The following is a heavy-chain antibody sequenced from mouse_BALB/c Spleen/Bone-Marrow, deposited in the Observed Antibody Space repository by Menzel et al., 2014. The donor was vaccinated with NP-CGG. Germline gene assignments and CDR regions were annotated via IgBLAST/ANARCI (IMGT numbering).Heavy chain of an antibody. Sequence: EVMLVESGGGLVQPGRSLKISCAASGFDFSGFWTGWVRLAPGKGLEWIGEINPDSSTINYTPSLKDRFIISRDNAKNTLYLQMSKVRSEDTALYYCARLGYYGGFAYWGQGTLVTVSA. D-gene: IGHD2-3*01. CDR1: GFDFSGFW. J-gene: IGHJ3*01. V-gene: IGHV4-1*02. CDR2: INPDSSTI. CDR3: ARLGYYGGFAY.